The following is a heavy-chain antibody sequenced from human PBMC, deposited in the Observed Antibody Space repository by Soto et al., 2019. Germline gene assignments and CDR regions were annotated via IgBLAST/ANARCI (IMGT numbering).Heavy chain of an antibody. V-gene: IGHV3-30-3*01. CDR2: ISCDGSNK. J-gene: IGHJ4*02. CDR3: ARDDEGGSDCDLGY. Sequence: QVQLVESGGGVVQRGRSLRLSCTVSGFTFSSHAMHWVRHAPGKGLEWVALISCDGSNKYYADSVKGRFTTSRDNSKNTMYLQMNSLRVEDTAVYYCARDDEGGSDCDLGYWGQGALVTVSS. D-gene: IGHD5-12*01. CDR1: GFTFSSHA.